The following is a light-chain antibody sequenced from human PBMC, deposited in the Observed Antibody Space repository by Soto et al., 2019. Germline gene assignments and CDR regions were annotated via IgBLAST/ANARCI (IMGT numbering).Light chain of an antibody. CDR1: QSISSY. CDR3: QQSYSTPTIT. V-gene: IGKV1-39*01. CDR2: AAS. Sequence: DIQRTQSPSSLSASVGHRVTITCGASQSISSYLNWYQQKPGKAPKLLIYAASSLQSGVPSRFSGSGSGTDFTLTIGSLQPQDFATYYCQQSYSTPTITFGQGTRLENK. J-gene: IGKJ5*01.